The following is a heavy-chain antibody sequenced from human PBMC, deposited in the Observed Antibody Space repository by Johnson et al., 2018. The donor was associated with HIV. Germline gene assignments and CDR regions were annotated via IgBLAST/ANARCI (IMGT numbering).Heavy chain of an antibody. Sequence: VQLVESGGGLVQPGGSLRLSCAASEFTFNTYWMSWVRQAPGKGLEWVANIKQDGSEKYYVDSVKGRFTISRDNAKNSVYLQMSNLRAEDMAVYYCARSSSTWYCAFDVWGQGTMVTVSS. CDR1: EFTFNTYW. D-gene: IGHD6-13*01. CDR3: ARSSSTWYCAFDV. V-gene: IGHV3-7*02. CDR2: IKQDGSEK. J-gene: IGHJ3*01.